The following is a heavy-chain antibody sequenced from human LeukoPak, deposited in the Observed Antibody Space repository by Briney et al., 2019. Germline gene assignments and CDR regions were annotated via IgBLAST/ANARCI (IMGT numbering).Heavy chain of an antibody. CDR2: IHHSGST. Sequence: PSETLSLTCAVSGYSISSDYYWGWIRPPPGKGLEWIGSIHHSGSTYYNPSLKSRVTTSVDTSKKQFFLKVSSVTAADTAVYYCARAWYSGTLGARFDYWGQGTLVTVSS. CDR1: GYSISSDYY. CDR3: ARAWYSGTLGARFDY. V-gene: IGHV4-38-2*01. J-gene: IGHJ4*02. D-gene: IGHD1-26*01.